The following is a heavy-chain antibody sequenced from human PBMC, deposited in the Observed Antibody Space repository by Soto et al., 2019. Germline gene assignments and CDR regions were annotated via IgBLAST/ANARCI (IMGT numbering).Heavy chain of an antibody. CDR3: ASLDIVVVVAAGGRFDP. Sequence: SETLSLTCTVSGGSISSGGYYWSWIRQHPGKGLEWIGYIYYSGSTYYNPSLKSRVTISVDTSKNQFSLKLSSVTAADTAVYYCASLDIVVVVAAGGRFDPWGQGTLVTVSS. CDR2: IYYSGST. D-gene: IGHD2-15*01. CDR1: GGSISSGGYY. J-gene: IGHJ5*02. V-gene: IGHV4-31*03.